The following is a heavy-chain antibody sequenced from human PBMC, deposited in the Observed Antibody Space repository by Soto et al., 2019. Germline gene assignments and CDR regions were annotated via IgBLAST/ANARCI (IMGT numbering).Heavy chain of an antibody. J-gene: IGHJ6*02. CDR2: INAGNGNT. CDR3: AKEYNSNWEYYYYGFDA. CDR1: GYTFISFA. Sequence: SGKVSCKASGYTFISFAMHWVRQAPGERLEGMGRINAGNGNTKYSQKFKGRDTITSETSARTAYMELSNMRSEDTAVYYCAKEYNSNWEYYYYGFDAWGQGTTVTVSS. V-gene: IGHV1-3*01. D-gene: IGHD4-4*01.